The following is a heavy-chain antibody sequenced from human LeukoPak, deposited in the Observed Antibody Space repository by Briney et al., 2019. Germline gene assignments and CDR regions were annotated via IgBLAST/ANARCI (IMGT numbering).Heavy chain of an antibody. CDR2: IYENGGTT. Sequence: GGSLRLSCVGSGFTFRSHAMSWVRQAPEKGLEFVSGIYENGGTTYYADSVKGRFSISRDNSKNTLYLQMDSLRGEDTAVYYCARAAVTTGHAFDIWGQGTMVTVSS. V-gene: IGHV3-23*01. CDR3: ARAAVTTGHAFDI. J-gene: IGHJ3*02. CDR1: GFTFRSHA. D-gene: IGHD4-17*01.